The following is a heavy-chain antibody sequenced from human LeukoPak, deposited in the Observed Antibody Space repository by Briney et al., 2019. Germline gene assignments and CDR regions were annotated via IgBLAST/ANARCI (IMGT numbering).Heavy chain of an antibody. CDR1: GVSITSGSYY. CDR3: ASGYNWNYILGH. Sequence: SQTLSLTCTVSGVSITSGSYYWSWIRQPAGKGLEWIGRIYTSGSTDYNPSLKSRVTISVDTSKNQFSLKLTSVTAADTAVYYCASGYNWNYILGHWGQGTLVTVSS. D-gene: IGHD1-7*01. J-gene: IGHJ4*02. V-gene: IGHV4-61*02. CDR2: IYTSGST.